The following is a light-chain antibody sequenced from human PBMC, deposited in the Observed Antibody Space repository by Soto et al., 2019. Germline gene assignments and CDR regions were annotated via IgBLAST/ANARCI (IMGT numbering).Light chain of an antibody. V-gene: IGKV1D-12*01. CDR1: QDISTW. CDR3: QQASSFPIT. Sequence: DIPMTQSPSSVSASVGDRVTITCRASQDISTWLVWYQQKPGKAPKVLIYVASSLQSGVPSRFSGSGSGTDFTLTISSLQPEDSATYYCQQASSFPITFGQGTRLEIK. J-gene: IGKJ5*01. CDR2: VAS.